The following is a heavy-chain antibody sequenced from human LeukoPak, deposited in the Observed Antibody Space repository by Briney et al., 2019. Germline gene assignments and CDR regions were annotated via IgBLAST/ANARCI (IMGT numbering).Heavy chain of an antibody. CDR3: ARHKDYYYSYMDV. Sequence: SETLSLTCTVSGGSISSNTYYWGWIRQPPGKGLEWIGGIYYSGSTYYNPSLKSRVTISVDTSKNQFSLKLSSVTAADTAVYYCARHKDYYYSYMDVWGKGTTVTISS. CDR2: IYYSGST. V-gene: IGHV4-39*01. J-gene: IGHJ6*03. CDR1: GGSISSNTYY.